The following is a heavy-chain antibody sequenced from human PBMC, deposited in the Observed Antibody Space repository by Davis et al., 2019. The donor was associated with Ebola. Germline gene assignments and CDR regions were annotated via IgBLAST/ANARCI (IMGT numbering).Heavy chain of an antibody. V-gene: IGHV4-39*07. CDR3: TRYSSSEGGVIVDHY. CDR1: GGSISSSSYY. CDR2: IYYSGST. Sequence: SETLSLTCTVSGGSISSSSYYWDWIRQPPGKGLEWIGSIYYSGSTYYNPSLKSRVTISVDTSKNQFSLKLSSVTAADTAVYYCTRYSSSEGGVIVDHYWGQGTLVTVSS. J-gene: IGHJ4*02. D-gene: IGHD3-16*02.